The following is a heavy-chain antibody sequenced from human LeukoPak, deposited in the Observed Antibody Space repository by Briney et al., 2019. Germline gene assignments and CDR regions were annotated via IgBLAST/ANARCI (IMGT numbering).Heavy chain of an antibody. V-gene: IGHV4-4*07. D-gene: IGHD1-26*01. CDR1: GGSISSYY. CDR2: IYTSGST. Sequence: PSETLSLTCTVPGGSISSYYWSWIRQPAGKGLEWIGRIYTSGSTNYNPSLKSRVTMSVDTSKNQFSLKLSSVTAADTAVYYCARDRRWELRDAFDIWGQGTMVTVSS. CDR3: ARDRRWELRDAFDI. J-gene: IGHJ3*02.